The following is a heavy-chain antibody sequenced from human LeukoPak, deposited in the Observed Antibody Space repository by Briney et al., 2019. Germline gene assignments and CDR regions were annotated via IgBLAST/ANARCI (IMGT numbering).Heavy chain of an antibody. J-gene: IGHJ4*02. CDR1: GFTVSSNY. Sequence: PGGSLRLSCAASGFTVSSNYMSWVRQAPGKGLKWVSVIYSGGSTYYADSVKGRFTISRDNSKNTLYLQMNSLRAEDTAVYYCANSELGYCSSTSCYRDRDFDYWGQGTLVTVSS. CDR2: IYSGGST. CDR3: ANSELGYCSSTSCYRDRDFDY. V-gene: IGHV3-53*01. D-gene: IGHD2-2*01.